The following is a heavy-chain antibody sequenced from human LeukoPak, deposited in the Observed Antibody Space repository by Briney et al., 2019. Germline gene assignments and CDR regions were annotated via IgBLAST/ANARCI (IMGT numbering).Heavy chain of an antibody. CDR3: ARELAYCGGDCYSGYLFDY. J-gene: IGHJ4*02. V-gene: IGHV1-69*05. CDR1: GGTFSSYA. CDR2: IIPNFGTA. Sequence: GASVKVSCKASGGTFSSYAISWVRQAPGQGLEWMGGIIPNFGTANYAQKFQGRVTITTDESTSTAYMELSSLRSEDTAVYYCARELAYCGGDCYSGYLFDYWGQGTLVTVSS. D-gene: IGHD2-21*02.